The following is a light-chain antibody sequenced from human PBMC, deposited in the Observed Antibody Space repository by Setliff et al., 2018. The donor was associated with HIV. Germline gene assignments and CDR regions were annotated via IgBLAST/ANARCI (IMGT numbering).Light chain of an antibody. Sequence: QSALTQPASVSGSPGQSITISCTGTTSDIGNFNLVSWYQQHPGKAPKLMIYDVNERPSGVSNRFSGSKSGNTASLTISGLQAEDEADYYCSSFTSSTTYVFGTGTKVTVL. CDR2: DVN. CDR3: SSFTSSTTYV. J-gene: IGLJ1*01. CDR1: TSDIGNFNL. V-gene: IGLV2-14*02.